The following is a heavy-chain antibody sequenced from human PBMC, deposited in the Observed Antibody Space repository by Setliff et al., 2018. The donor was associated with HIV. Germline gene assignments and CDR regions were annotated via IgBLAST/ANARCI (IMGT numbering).Heavy chain of an antibody. D-gene: IGHD3-22*01. Sequence: KVSCKASGGTFINSAFNWVRQAPGQGLEWMGSIIPIFGTGNYAQNFQGRVTITADGSTSTAYMELTSLRSEDTAVYYCATGRHYYDSSDYPANPFDVRGQGTLVTVSS. CDR3: ATGRHYYDSSDYPANPFDV. CDR2: IIPIFGTG. V-gene: IGHV1-69*01. CDR1: GGTFINSA. J-gene: IGHJ3*01.